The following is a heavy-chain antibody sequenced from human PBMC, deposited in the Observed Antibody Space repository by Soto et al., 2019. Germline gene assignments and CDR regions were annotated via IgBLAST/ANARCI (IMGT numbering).Heavy chain of an antibody. D-gene: IGHD5-18*01. J-gene: IGHJ3*02. CDR2: ISGSGGST. CDR3: AKGGPRGYSYGRLEAFDI. V-gene: IGHV3-23*01. Sequence: EVQLLESGGGLVQPGGSLRLSCAASGFTFSSYAMSWVRQAPGKGLEWVSAISGSGGSTYYADSVKGRFTISRDNSKNTLYLQMNSLRAEDTAVYYCAKGGPRGYSYGRLEAFDIWGQGTMVTVSS. CDR1: GFTFSSYA.